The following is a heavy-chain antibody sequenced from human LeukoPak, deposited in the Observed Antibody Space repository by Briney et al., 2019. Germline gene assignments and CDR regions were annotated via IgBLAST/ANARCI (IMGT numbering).Heavy chain of an antibody. CDR3: ARDSMFCSGGSCYDNWFDP. CDR2: IYYSGST. D-gene: IGHD2-15*01. V-gene: IGHV4-39*07. Sequence: SETLSLTCSVSGDSISSSSYYWGWFRQPPGKGLEWIGSIYYSGSTYYNPSLKSRVTISVDTSKNQFSLKLSSVTAADTAVYYCARDSMFCSGGSCYDNWFDPWGQGTLVTVSS. CDR1: GDSISSSSYY. J-gene: IGHJ5*02.